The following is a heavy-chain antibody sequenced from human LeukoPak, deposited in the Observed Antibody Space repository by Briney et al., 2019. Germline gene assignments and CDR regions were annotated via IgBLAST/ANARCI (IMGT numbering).Heavy chain of an antibody. CDR2: IYYSGST. CDR3: ARVDYYYYYGMDV. D-gene: IGHD3-9*01. V-gene: IGHV4-59*01. CDR1: GGSISSYY. J-gene: IGHJ6*02. Sequence: SETLSLTCTVFGGSISSYYWSWIRRPPGKGLEWIGYIYYSGSTNYNPSLKSRVTISVDTSKNQFSLKLSSVTAADTAVYYCARVDYYYYYGMDVWGQGTTVTVSS.